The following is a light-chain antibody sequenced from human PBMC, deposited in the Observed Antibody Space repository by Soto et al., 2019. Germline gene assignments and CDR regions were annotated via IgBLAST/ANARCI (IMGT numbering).Light chain of an antibody. J-gene: IGKJ1*01. CDR3: QQYNNWPQT. CDR2: GAS. CDR1: QTIRSS. Sequence: EVVMTQSPATLSLSLGERATLSCRASQTIRSSLAWYQQKPDQAPRLLMYGASTRATDIPARFGGSGSGTEFTLTISCLQSEDSAIYYCQQYNNWPQTFGQGTKVEIK. V-gene: IGKV3-15*01.